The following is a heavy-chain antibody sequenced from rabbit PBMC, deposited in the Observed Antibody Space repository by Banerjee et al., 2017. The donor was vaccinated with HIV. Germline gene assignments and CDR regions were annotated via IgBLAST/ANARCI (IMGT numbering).Heavy chain of an antibody. J-gene: IGHJ4*01. V-gene: IGHV1S45*01. D-gene: IGHD4-1*01. CDR1: GIEFSSYHM. CDR2: INTSSGST. CDR3: ARDLAGVIGWNFSL. Sequence: QEQLEESGGDLVKPEGSLTLTCTASGIEFSSYHMSWVRQAPGKGLEWIACINTSSGSTVYASWAKGRFTISKTSSTTVTLQMTSLTAADTATYFCARDLAGVIGWNFSLWGQGTLVTVS.